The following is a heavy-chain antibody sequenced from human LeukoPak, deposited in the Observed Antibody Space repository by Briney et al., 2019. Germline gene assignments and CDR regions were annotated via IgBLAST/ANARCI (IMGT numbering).Heavy chain of an antibody. D-gene: IGHD6-6*01. CDR1: GFTFSSYA. CDR3: ARDPGYSSSSFFDY. V-gene: IGHV3-30-3*01. J-gene: IGHJ4*02. CDR2: KSYDGSNK. Sequence: PGRSLRLSCAASGFTFSSYAMHWVRQAPGKGLEWVAVKSYDGSNKYYADSVKGRFTISRDNSKNTLYLQMNSLRAEDTAVYYCARDPGYSSSSFFDYWGQGTLVTVSS.